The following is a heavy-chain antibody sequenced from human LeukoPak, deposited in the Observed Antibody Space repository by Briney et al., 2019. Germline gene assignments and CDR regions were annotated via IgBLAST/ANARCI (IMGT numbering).Heavy chain of an antibody. Sequence: SQTLSLTCTVSGGSISSGGYYWSWIRQHPGKGLEWIGYIYYSGSTYYNPSLKSRVTISVDTSKNQFSLKLSSVTAADTAVYYCARGCGGDCYSANDAFDIWGQGTMVTVSS. J-gene: IGHJ3*02. CDR3: ARGCGGDCYSANDAFDI. CDR1: GGSISSGGYY. CDR2: IYYSGST. D-gene: IGHD2-21*02. V-gene: IGHV4-31*03.